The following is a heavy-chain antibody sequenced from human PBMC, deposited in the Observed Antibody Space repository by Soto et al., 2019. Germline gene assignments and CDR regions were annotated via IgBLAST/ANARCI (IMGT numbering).Heavy chain of an antibody. J-gene: IGHJ6*02. CDR2: IRSKAYGGTT. CDR1: GFTFGDYA. V-gene: IGHV3-49*04. CDR3: TRDWATDIVVVPAAIYYGMDV. D-gene: IGHD2-2*02. Sequence: TGGSLRLSCTASGFTFGDYAMSWVRQAPGKGLEWVGFIRSKAYGGTTEYAASVKGRFTISRDDSKSIAYLQMNSLKTEDTAVYYCTRDWATDIVVVPAAIYYGMDVWGQGTTVTVSS.